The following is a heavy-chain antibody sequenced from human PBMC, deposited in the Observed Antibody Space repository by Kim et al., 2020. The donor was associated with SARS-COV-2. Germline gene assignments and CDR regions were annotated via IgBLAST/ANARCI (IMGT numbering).Heavy chain of an antibody. CDR1: GGTFSSYA. CDR2: IIPIFGTA. V-gene: IGHV1-69*13. Sequence: SVKVSCKASGGTFSSYAISWVRQAPGQGLEWMGGIIPIFGTANYAQKFQGRVTITADESTSTAYMELSSLRSEETAVYYCARRARSVAGGHFDYWGRGTLVTVSS. D-gene: IGHD6-19*01. J-gene: IGHJ4*02. CDR3: ARRARSVAGGHFDY.